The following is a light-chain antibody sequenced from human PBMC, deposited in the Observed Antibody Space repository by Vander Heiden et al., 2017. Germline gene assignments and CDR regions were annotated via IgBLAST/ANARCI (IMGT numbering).Light chain of an antibody. CDR1: SSNIGSNT. V-gene: IGLV1-44*01. CDR2: SNN. J-gene: IGLJ2*01. Sequence: SVLTQPPSASGTHGQRVTISCSGSSSNIGSNTVNWSQQLPGTAPKLLIYSNNQRPSGVPDRFSGSKSGTSASLAISGLQAEDEAEYYCAAWDDSLNGPVFGGGTKLTVL. CDR3: AAWDDSLNGPV.